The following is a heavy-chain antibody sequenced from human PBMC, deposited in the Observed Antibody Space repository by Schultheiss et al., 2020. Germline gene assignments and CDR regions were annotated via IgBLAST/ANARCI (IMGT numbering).Heavy chain of an antibody. J-gene: IGHJ4*02. CDR3: ARDKAVAGTVDY. D-gene: IGHD6-19*01. CDR1: GYTFTSYG. V-gene: IGHV1-18*01. CDR2: ISAYNGNT. Sequence: ASVKVSCKASGYTFTSYGISWVRQAPGQGLEWMGWISAYNGNTNYAQKLQGRVTMTTDTSTSSAYMELRSLRSDDTAVYYCARDKAVAGTVDYWGQGTLVTVSS.